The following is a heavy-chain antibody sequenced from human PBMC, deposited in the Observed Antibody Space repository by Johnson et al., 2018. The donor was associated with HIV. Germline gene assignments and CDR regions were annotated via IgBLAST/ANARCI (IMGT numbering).Heavy chain of an antibody. V-gene: IGHV3-30*02. CDR1: GFTFSRYG. Sequence: VQLVESGGGVVQTGGSLRLSCAASGFTFSRYGMHWARQAPGKWLEWVAVIWYDDSNEYYGESVKGRFTISRDNSKNTLYLQMSSLRAEDTAVYYCATSGSHFAFDIWGQGTMVTVSS. CDR3: ATSGSHFAFDI. D-gene: IGHD1-26*01. CDR2: IWYDDSNE. J-gene: IGHJ3*02.